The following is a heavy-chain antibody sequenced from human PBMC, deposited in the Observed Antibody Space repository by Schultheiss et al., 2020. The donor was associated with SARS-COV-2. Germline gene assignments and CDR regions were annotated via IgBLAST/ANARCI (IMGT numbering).Heavy chain of an antibody. CDR2: IYYSGST. V-gene: IGHV4-59*01. CDR1: GGSISSYY. Sequence: SETLSLTCTVSGGSISSYYWSWIRQPPGKGLEWIGYIYYSGSTNYNPSLKSRVTISVDTSKNQFSLKQSSVTAAVTAVYYCARGRVAEAGSSGVNPWGQGTLVTVAS. CDR3: ARGRVAEAGSSGVNP. J-gene: IGHJ5*02. D-gene: IGHD6-13*01.